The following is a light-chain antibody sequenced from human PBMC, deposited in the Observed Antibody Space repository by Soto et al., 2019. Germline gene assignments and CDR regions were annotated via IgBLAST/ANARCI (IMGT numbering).Light chain of an antibody. V-gene: IGKV3-20*01. Sequence: EIVLTQSPGTLSLSPGERATLSCRASQSVGDYLAWYQQKPGQAPRLLIYGASSRATGIPDRFSGSGSGTDFTLTISRLEPEDFAVYYCQQYGSSPATFGGGTKVDIK. CDR2: GAS. J-gene: IGKJ4*01. CDR3: QQYGSSPAT. CDR1: QSVGDY.